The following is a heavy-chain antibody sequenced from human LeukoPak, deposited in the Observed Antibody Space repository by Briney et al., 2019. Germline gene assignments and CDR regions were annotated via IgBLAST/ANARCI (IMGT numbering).Heavy chain of an antibody. J-gene: IGHJ6*02. CDR1: GGSISSYY. CDR3: ARVTTVTSYYYYYGMDV. Sequence: ASETLSLTCTVSGGSISSYYWSWIRQPPGKGLEWIGYIYYSGSTNYNPSLKSRVTISVDTSKNQFSLKLSSVTAADTAVYYCARVTTVTSYYYYYGMDVWGQGTTVTVSS. V-gene: IGHV4-59*01. D-gene: IGHD4-11*01. CDR2: IYYSGST.